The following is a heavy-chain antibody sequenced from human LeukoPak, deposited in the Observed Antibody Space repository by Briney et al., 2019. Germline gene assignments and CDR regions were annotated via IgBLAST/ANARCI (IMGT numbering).Heavy chain of an antibody. CDR3: ARRDYDFWSGYPLAHFDY. V-gene: IGHV4-34*01. CDR2: INHSGST. Sequence: SETLSLTCAVYGGSFSGYYWSWIRQPPGKGLEWIGEINHSGSTNYNPSLKSRATISVDTSKNQFSLKLSSVTAADTAVYYCARRDYDFWSGYPLAHFDYWGQGTLVTVSS. J-gene: IGHJ4*02. D-gene: IGHD3-3*01. CDR1: GGSFSGYY.